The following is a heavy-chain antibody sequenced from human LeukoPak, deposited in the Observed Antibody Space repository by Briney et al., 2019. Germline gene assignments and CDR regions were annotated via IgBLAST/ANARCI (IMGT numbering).Heavy chain of an antibody. Sequence: PVKVSCKASGYTFTSYAISWVRQAPGQGLEWMGGIIPIFGTANYAQKFQGRVTITTDESTSTAYMELSSLRSEDTAVYYCARDRYSGSPGDFQHWGQGTLVTVSS. CDR3: ARDRYSGSPGDFQH. CDR2: IIPIFGTA. D-gene: IGHD1-26*01. CDR1: GYTFTSYA. J-gene: IGHJ1*01. V-gene: IGHV1-69*05.